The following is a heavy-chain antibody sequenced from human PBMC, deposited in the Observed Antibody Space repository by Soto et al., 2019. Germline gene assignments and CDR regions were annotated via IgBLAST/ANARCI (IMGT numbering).Heavy chain of an antibody. D-gene: IGHD6-13*01. Sequence: ASVKVSCKASGYTFTSYGISWVRQAPGQGLEWMGWISAYNGNTNYAQKLQGRVTMTTDTSTSTAYMELRSLRSDDTAVYYCARSIAAAGIEFPRAFDIWGQGTMVTVSS. V-gene: IGHV1-18*01. CDR1: GYTFTSYG. CDR2: ISAYNGNT. CDR3: ARSIAAAGIEFPRAFDI. J-gene: IGHJ3*02.